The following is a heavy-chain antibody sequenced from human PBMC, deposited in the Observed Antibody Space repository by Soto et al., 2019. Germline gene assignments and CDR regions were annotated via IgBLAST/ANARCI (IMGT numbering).Heavy chain of an antibody. V-gene: IGHV3-11*06. D-gene: IGHD3-22*01. Sequence: PGGSLRLSCAASGSTFSDYYMSWIRQAPGKGLEWVSYISSSSSYTNYADSVKGRFTISRDNAKNSLYLQMNSLRAEDTAVYYCARDSHDSSGYYSENDAFDIWGQGTMVTVSS. J-gene: IGHJ3*02. CDR3: ARDSHDSSGYYSENDAFDI. CDR1: GSTFSDYY. CDR2: ISSSSSYT.